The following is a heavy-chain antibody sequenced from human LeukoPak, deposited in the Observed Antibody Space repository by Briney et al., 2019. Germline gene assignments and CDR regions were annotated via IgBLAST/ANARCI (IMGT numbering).Heavy chain of an antibody. CDR1: GGSVSSSSYY. Sequence: SVTLSLTCSVSGGSVSSSSYYWGWIRQPPGKGLEWIGSIYYSGSTYYNTSLKSRVTISVDTFKKYFSLNLSSVSAADTAVYYCARHPAIAAPGAWFDPWGQGILVTVSS. CDR3: ARHPAIAAPGAWFDP. J-gene: IGHJ5*02. CDR2: IYYSGST. D-gene: IGHD6-13*01. V-gene: IGHV4-39*01.